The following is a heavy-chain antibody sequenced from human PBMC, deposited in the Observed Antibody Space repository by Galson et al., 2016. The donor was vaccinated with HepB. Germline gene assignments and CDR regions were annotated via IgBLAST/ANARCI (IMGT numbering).Heavy chain of an antibody. V-gene: IGHV3-11*01. CDR2: IGTSGETI. Sequence: SLRLSCAASGFTFSDNYMTWIRQAPGKGLEWTSYIGTSGETIYYADSVKGRFTISRDSAKSSLYLQMNGLRVEDTAVYFCARRGRWHYGLDVWGKGTAVTVSS. CDR1: GFTFSDNY. J-gene: IGHJ6*04. D-gene: IGHD5-24*01. CDR3: ARRGRWHYGLDV.